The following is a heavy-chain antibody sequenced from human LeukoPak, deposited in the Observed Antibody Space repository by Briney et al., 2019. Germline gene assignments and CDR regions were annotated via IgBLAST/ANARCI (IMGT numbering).Heavy chain of an antibody. Sequence: SETLSLTCTVSGGSISSYYWSWIRQPAGKGLEWIGRIYTSGSTNYNPSLKSRVTMSVDTSKNQFSLKLSSVTAADTAVYYCARDRPYLYGGNSPVMSFDIWGQGTMVTVSS. CDR3: ARDRPYLYGGNSPVMSFDI. D-gene: IGHD4-23*01. V-gene: IGHV4-4*07. CDR1: GGSISSYY. CDR2: IYTSGST. J-gene: IGHJ3*02.